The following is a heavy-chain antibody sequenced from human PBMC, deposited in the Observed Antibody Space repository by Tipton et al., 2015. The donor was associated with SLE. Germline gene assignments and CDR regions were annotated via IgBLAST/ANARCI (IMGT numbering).Heavy chain of an antibody. CDR3: ARDPRYTTSAGDY. V-gene: IGHV3-30*01. J-gene: IGHJ4*02. D-gene: IGHD6-6*01. Sequence: SLRLSCTAPRFSFSKYSMHWVRQAPGKGLEWVALLSYDGSKKYYGDSVKGRFTISRDNSKNTLYLQMNSLRTEDTAVYYCARDPRYTTSAGDYWGQGTLVTVSS. CDR2: LSYDGSKK. CDR1: RFSFSKYS.